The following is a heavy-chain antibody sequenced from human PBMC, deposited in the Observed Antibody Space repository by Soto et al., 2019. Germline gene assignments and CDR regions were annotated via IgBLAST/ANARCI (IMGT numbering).Heavy chain of an antibody. D-gene: IGHD6-13*01. Sequence: ESGGGLVKPGGSLRLSCAASGFTFSSYSMNWVRQAPGKGLEWVSSISSSSSYIYYADSVKGRFTISRDNAKNSLYLQMNSLRAEDTAVYYCARGPLGSSWPYYYYYGMDVWGQGTTVTVSS. CDR2: ISSSSSYI. CDR1: GFTFSSYS. V-gene: IGHV3-21*01. CDR3: ARGPLGSSWPYYYYYGMDV. J-gene: IGHJ6*02.